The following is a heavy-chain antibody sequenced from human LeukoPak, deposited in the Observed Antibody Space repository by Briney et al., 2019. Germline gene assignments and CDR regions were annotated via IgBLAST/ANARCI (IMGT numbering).Heavy chain of an antibody. D-gene: IGHD3-9*01. CDR1: GGSTSSSSYY. V-gene: IGHV4-39*07. CDR3: ARSHPILRYFDWLLPFDY. Sequence: SETLSLTCTVSGGSTSSSSYYWGWIRQPPGKGLEWIGSIYYSGSTYYNPSLKSRVTISVDTSKNQFSLKLSSVTAADTAVYYCARSHPILRYFDWLLPFDYWGQGTLVTVSS. CDR2: IYYSGST. J-gene: IGHJ4*02.